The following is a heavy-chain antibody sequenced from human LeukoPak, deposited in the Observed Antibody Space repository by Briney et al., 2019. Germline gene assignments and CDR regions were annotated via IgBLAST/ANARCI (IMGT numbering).Heavy chain of an antibody. D-gene: IGHD4-17*01. CDR3: ARVYGGYGDHEYFQH. Sequence: GGSLRLSCAASGFTFSSYSMNWVRQAPGKGLEWVSSSSSSSSYIYYADSVKGRFTISRDNAKNSLYLQMNSLRAEDTAVYYCARVYGGYGDHEYFQHWGQGTLVTISS. CDR1: GFTFSSYS. V-gene: IGHV3-21*01. CDR2: SSSSSSYI. J-gene: IGHJ1*01.